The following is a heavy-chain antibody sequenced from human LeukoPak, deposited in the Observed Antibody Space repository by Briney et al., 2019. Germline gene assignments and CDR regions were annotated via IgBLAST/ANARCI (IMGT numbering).Heavy chain of an antibody. V-gene: IGHV4-30-4*01. CDR3: AREVSVPYYDFWSGYSAFDI. CDR1: GVSISSGDYY. D-gene: IGHD3-3*01. Sequence: SETLSLTCTVSGVSISSGDYYWSWIRQPPGKGLEWIGYIYYSGSTYYNPSLKSRVTISVDTSKNQFSLKLSSVTAADTAVYYCAREVSVPYYDFWSGYSAFDIWGRGTMVTVSS. J-gene: IGHJ3*02. CDR2: IYYSGST.